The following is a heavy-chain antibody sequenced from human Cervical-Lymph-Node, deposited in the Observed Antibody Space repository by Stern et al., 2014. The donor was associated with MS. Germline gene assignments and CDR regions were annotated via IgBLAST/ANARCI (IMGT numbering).Heavy chain of an antibody. Sequence: VQLLQSGAEVMKPGASVKVSCKASGYTFTSYGISWVRQAPGQGLEWMGWISAYNGTPNCAQKLQGIVTMTTDTSTSTAYMELRSLRSDDTAVYYCARGDYDFWSSTLYYGGMDVWGQGTTVTVS. CDR3: ARGDYDFWSSTLYYGGMDV. D-gene: IGHD3-3*01. V-gene: IGHV1-18*01. CDR1: GYTFTSYG. J-gene: IGHJ6*02. CDR2: ISAYNGTP.